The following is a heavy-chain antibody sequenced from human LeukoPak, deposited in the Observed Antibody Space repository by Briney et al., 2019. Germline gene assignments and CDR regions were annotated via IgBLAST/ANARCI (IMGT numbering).Heavy chain of an antibody. CDR1: GGSISSSSYY. Sequence: PSETLSLTCTVSGGSISSSSYYWGWIRQPPGKGLEWIGSIYYSGSTYYNPSLKSRVTISVDTSKNQFSLKLSSVTAADTAVYYCARTYYDFWSGYYTPFDYWGQGTLVTVSS. V-gene: IGHV4-39*01. CDR3: ARTYYDFWSGYYTPFDY. J-gene: IGHJ4*02. CDR2: IYYSGST. D-gene: IGHD3-3*01.